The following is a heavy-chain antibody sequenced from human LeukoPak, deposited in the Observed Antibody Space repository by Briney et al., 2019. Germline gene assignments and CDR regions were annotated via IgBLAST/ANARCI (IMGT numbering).Heavy chain of an antibody. J-gene: IGHJ4*02. Sequence: GRSLRLSCAASGFTFSSYAMHWVRQAPGKGLEWVAVISYDGSNKYYADSVKGRFTISRDNSKNTQWLQMNSLRVEDTAVYYCTKGGYTTYFDYWGQGTLVTVSS. D-gene: IGHD6-13*01. CDR2: ISYDGSNK. CDR1: GFTFSSYA. V-gene: IGHV3-30-3*01. CDR3: TKGGYTTYFDY.